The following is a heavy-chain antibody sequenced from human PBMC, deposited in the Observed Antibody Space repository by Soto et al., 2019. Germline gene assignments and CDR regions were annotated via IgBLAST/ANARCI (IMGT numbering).Heavy chain of an antibody. CDR1: GGTFISDA. Sequence: QVRLVQSEAEVKKAGSSVKVSCKASGGTFISDAVTWVRQAPGQGLEWMGGVIPMFPKANYAQKFQGRATINADKSTSTVYMELHSLKSEDTALYYCARCHSDSSGPGYLDSWDQGTLVTVTS. CDR3: ARCHSDSSGPGYLDS. CDR2: VIPMFPKA. D-gene: IGHD3-22*01. J-gene: IGHJ4*02. V-gene: IGHV1-69*06.